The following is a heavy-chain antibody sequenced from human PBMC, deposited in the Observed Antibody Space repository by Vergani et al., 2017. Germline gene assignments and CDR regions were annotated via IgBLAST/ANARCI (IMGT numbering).Heavy chain of an antibody. D-gene: IGHD5-12*01. J-gene: IGHJ3*02. V-gene: IGHV4-59*08. CDR2: IYYSGST. CDR3: ARQIYSGYVWGFDI. Sequence: QVQLQESGPGLVKPSETLSLTCTVSGGPISSYYWSWIRQPPGKGLEWIGYIYYSGSTNYNPSLKSRVTISVDTSKNQFSLKLSSVTAADTAVYYCARQIYSGYVWGFDIWGQGTMVTVSS. CDR1: GGPISSYY.